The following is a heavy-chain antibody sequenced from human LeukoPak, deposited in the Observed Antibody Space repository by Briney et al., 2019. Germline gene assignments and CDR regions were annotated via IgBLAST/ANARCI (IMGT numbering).Heavy chain of an antibody. V-gene: IGHV4-59*01. J-gene: IGHJ6*04. CDR3: ARALRYCSGGSCSYYYYGMDV. CDR1: GGSISSYY. Sequence: SETLSLTCTVPGGSISSYYWSWIRQPPGKGLEWIGYIYYSGSTNYNPSLKSRVTISVDTSKNQFSLKLSSVTAADTAVYYCARALRYCSGGSCSYYYYGMDVWGKGTTVTVSS. CDR2: IYYSGST. D-gene: IGHD2-15*01.